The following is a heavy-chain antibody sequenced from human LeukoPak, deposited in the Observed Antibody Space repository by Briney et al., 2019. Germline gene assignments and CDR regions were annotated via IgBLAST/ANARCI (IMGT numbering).Heavy chain of an antibody. V-gene: IGHV1-2*02. CDR1: GYTFTGYF. D-gene: IGHD3-3*01. J-gene: IGHJ5*02. CDR3: ARGVSITIFGVVIEPPWFDP. Sequence: ASVTVSCKASGYTFTGYFMHWVRQAPGQGLEWMGWINPNSGGTNYAQKFQGRVTMTRDTSISTAYMELSRLRSDDTAVYYCARGVSITIFGVVIEPPWFDPWGQGTLVTVSS. CDR2: INPNSGGT.